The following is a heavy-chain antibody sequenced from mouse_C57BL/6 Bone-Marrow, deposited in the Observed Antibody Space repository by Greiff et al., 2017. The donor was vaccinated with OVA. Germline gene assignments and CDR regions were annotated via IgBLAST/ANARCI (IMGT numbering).Heavy chain of an antibody. CDR1: AYTFTTSW. Sequence: FQLQQSGAELLKPGASVRRSCKPSAYTFTTSWLTGVKRRPGQGLEWFGVFYPGSGGTNYNEKFKSKATLTVDTSSSTAYMQLSSLTSEDSAVYYCARSGYYWYFDVWGTGTTVTVSS. CDR2: FYPGSGGT. CDR3: ARSGYYWYFDV. D-gene: IGHD2-2*01. J-gene: IGHJ1*03. V-gene: IGHV1-55*01.